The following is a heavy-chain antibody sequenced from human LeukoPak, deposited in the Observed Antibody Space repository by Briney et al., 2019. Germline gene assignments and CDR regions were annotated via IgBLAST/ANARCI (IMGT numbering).Heavy chain of an antibody. V-gene: IGHV4-39*07. J-gene: IGHJ6*03. Sequence: SETLSLTCSVSGDSISTSSSYWGWIRQPPGKGLEWIGSIYYSGSTYYNTSLKSRVTISVDTSKNQFSLKLSSVTAADTAVYYCARVGRDSSSSGSYYYMDVWGKGTTVTVSS. D-gene: IGHD6-6*01. CDR2: IYYSGST. CDR3: ARVGRDSSSSGSYYYMDV. CDR1: GDSISTSSSY.